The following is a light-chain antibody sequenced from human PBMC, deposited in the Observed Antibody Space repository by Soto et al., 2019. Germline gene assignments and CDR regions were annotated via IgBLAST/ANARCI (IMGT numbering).Light chain of an antibody. V-gene: IGKV3-15*01. CDR3: QQYNNWPPFT. CDR2: DAS. J-gene: IGKJ3*01. CDR1: QSIRSD. Sequence: EIVMTQSPATLSVSPGERATLSCRASQSIRSDLAWYQQRPGQAPRLLIYDASTRAAGIPARFIGSGSGTGFTLTISSLQSEDFAVSHCQQYNNWPPFTFGPGTKVDIK.